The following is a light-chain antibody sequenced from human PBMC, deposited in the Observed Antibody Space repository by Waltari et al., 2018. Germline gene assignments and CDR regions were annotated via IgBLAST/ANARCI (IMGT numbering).Light chain of an antibody. V-gene: IGKV2-30*02. CDR3: MQGTHWPGT. CDR1: QSLVHSYGKTH. Sequence: DVVMTQSPPSLPVTLGQPASISCRYSQSLVHSYGKTHLTLFHQRPGKSPRLLFYCVSMRDLGVPDRFSCSGSGTDFTLKISRVEAEDVGVYYCMQGTHWPGTFGQGTKVEIK. CDR2: CVS. J-gene: IGKJ1*01.